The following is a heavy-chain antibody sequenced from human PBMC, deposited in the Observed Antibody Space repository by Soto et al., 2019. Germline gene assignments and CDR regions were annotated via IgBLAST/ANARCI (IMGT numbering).Heavy chain of an antibody. CDR1: WFTFSGST. D-gene: IGHD6-19*01. Sequence: GGSLRLSCAASWFTFSGSTIHWVRQASGKGLEWVGRIRSNANNYATAYAASVKGRFTISRDDSKNTAFLQMNSLKIEDTAVYYCTKYIAVSGTGFDYWGQGTLVTVSS. J-gene: IGHJ4*02. CDR3: TKYIAVSGTGFDY. V-gene: IGHV3-73*01. CDR2: IRSNANNYAT.